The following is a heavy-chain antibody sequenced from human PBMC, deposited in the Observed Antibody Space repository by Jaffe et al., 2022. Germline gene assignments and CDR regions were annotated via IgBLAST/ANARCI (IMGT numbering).Heavy chain of an antibody. CDR1: GYTFTSYY. CDR3: ARGGGYCSGGSCYSPRVGDAFDI. J-gene: IGHJ3*02. CDR2: INPSGGST. D-gene: IGHD2-15*01. V-gene: IGHV1-46*03. Sequence: QVQLVQSGAEVKKPGASVKVSCKASGYTFTSYYMHWVRQAPGQGLEWMGIINPSGGSTSYAQKFQGRVTMTRDTSTSTVYMELSSLRSEDTAVYYCARGGGYCSGGSCYSPRVGDAFDIWGQGTMVTVSS.